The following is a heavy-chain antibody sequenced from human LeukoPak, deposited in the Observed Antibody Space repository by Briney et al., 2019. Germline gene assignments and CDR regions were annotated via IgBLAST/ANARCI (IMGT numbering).Heavy chain of an antibody. D-gene: IGHD1-26*01. CDR3: MYSGNYRFDY. V-gene: IGHV3-74*01. CDR2: INSDGRST. J-gene: IGHJ4*02. Sequence: GGSLRLSCAASGFTFSSHWMHWVRQAPGKGLVWVSRINSDGRSTSYADSVKGRFTISRNNAKNTLYLQMNSLRVEDTAVYYCMYSGNYRFDYWDQGNLVTVSS. CDR1: GFTFSSHW.